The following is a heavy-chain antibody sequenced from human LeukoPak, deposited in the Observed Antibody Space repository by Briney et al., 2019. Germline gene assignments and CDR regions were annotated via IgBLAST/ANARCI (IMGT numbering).Heavy chain of an antibody. D-gene: IGHD2-2*01. Sequence: GGSLRLSCAASGFTFSSYAMSWVRQAPGKGLEWVSAISGSGGSTYYADSVKGRFTISRDNSKNTLYLQMNSLRAEDTAVYYCVKGGYCSSTSCDGVYYYYYGMDVWGKGTTVTVSS. CDR2: ISGSGGST. V-gene: IGHV3-23*01. CDR3: VKGGYCSSTSCDGVYYYYYGMDV. CDR1: GFTFSSYA. J-gene: IGHJ6*04.